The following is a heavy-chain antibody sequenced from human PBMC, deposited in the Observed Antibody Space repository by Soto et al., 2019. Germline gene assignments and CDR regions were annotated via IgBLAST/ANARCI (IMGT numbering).Heavy chain of an antibody. Sequence: SVKVSGKASGVTFSSYAISWVRQAPGQGLEWMGGIIPIFGTANYAQKFQGRVTITADESTSTAYMELSSLRSEDTAVYYCARVWGTYCSGGSCYSYYYYGMDVWGQGTTVTVSS. D-gene: IGHD2-15*01. V-gene: IGHV1-69*13. CDR1: GVTFSSYA. CDR3: ARVWGTYCSGGSCYSYYYYGMDV. J-gene: IGHJ6*02. CDR2: IIPIFGTA.